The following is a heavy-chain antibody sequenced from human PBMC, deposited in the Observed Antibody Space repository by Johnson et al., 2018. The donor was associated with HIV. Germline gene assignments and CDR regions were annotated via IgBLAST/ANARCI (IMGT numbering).Heavy chain of an antibody. D-gene: IGHD3-3*01. CDR2: INWNGGTT. Sequence: VQLVESGGGVVRPGGSLRLSCAASGFTFDDHGMSWVRQAPGKGLEWVSGINWNGGTTGYADSVKGRVTISRDNAKNSLYLQMNSLRAEDTALYYCARGRGITIFGVVIADAFDIWGQGTRVSVSS. J-gene: IGHJ3*02. CDR1: GFTFDDHG. CDR3: ARGRGITIFGVVIADAFDI. V-gene: IGHV3-20*04.